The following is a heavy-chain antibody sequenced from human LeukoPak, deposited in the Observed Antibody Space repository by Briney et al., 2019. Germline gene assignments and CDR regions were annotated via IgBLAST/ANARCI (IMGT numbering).Heavy chain of an antibody. J-gene: IGHJ4*02. CDR1: GFTFSSYS. D-gene: IGHD6-13*01. CDR3: AKDQRYSSSWSFFDY. V-gene: IGHV3-21*01. CDR2: ISSSSSYI. Sequence: GGSLRLSCAASGFTFSSYSMNWVRQAPGKGLEWVSSISSSSSYIYYADSVKGRFTISRDNAKNTLYLQMNSLRAEDTAVYYCAKDQRYSSSWSFFDYWGQGTLVTVSS.